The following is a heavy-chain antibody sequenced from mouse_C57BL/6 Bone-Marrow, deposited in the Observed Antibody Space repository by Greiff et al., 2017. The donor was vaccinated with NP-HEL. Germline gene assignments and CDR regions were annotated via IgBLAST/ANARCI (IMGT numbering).Heavy chain of an antibody. Sequence: QVQLQQSGAELARPGASVKLSCKASGYTFTSYGISWVKQRTGQGLEWIGEIYPRSGNTYYNEKFKGKATLTADKSSSTAYMELRSLTSEDSAVYFCAREVYYYGSSYTFAYWGQGTLVTVSA. CDR2: IYPRSGNT. V-gene: IGHV1-81*01. CDR3: AREVYYYGSSYTFAY. D-gene: IGHD1-1*01. J-gene: IGHJ3*01. CDR1: GYTFTSYG.